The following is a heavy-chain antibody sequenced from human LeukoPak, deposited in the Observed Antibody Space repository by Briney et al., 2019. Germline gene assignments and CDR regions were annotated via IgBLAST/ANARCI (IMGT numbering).Heavy chain of an antibody. CDR2: INHSGST. V-gene: IGHV4-34*01. J-gene: IGHJ6*02. CDR3: ARVATVSSSWYYNYCYGMDV. CDR1: GGSFSGYY. Sequence: SETLSLTCAVYGGSFSGYYWSWIRQPPGKGLEWIGEINHSGSTNYNPSLKSRVTISVDTSKNQFSLKLSSVTAADTAVYYCARVATVSSSWYYNYCYGMDVWGQGTTVTVSS. D-gene: IGHD6-13*01.